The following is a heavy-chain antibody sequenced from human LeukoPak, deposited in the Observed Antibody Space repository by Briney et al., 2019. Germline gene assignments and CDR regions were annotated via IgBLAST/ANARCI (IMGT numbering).Heavy chain of an antibody. CDR2: MSPDSGNT. CDR3: ARTPYVSGTGDV. CDR1: GYRFTTYD. Sequence: ASVKVSCKASGYRFTTYDINWLRQASGQGLEWVGWMSPDSGNTGCAQKFQGRVTMTRNNPISTAYLELSSLTSEDTAVYYCARTPYVSGTGDVWGQGPTATVSS. J-gene: IGHJ6*02. V-gene: IGHV1-8*01. D-gene: IGHD3-10*01.